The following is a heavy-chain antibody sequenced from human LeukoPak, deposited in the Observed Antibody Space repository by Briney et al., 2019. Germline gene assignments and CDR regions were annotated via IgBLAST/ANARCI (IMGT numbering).Heavy chain of an antibody. V-gene: IGHV3-13*01. D-gene: IGHD1-1*01. Sequence: GGSLRLSCAASGFTFSSFDMHWVRQPTGQGLEWVSTIGTASDTYYPGSVEGRFTLSRDNAKNTLYLQMNSLTAGDTAVYYCARGPPRGKYYYMDVWGKGTTVTVSS. CDR2: IGTASDT. J-gene: IGHJ6*03. CDR3: ARGPPRGKYYYMDV. CDR1: GFTFSSFD.